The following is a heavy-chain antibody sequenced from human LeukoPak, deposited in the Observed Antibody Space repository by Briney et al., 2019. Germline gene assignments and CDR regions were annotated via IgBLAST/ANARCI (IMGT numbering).Heavy chain of an antibody. Sequence: GGSLRLSCAASGFTFSSYWMSWVRQAPGKGLEWVANIKQDGSEKYYVDSVKGRFTISRDNSKNTLYLQMNSLRAEDTVVYYCAKIDGIAARPHDSWGQGTLVTVSS. CDR1: GFTFSSYW. V-gene: IGHV3-7*01. CDR2: IKQDGSEK. J-gene: IGHJ5*01. D-gene: IGHD6-6*01. CDR3: AKIDGIAARPHDS.